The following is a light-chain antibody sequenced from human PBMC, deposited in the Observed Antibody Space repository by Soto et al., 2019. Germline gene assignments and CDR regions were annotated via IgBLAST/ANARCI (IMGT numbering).Light chain of an antibody. CDR3: QQYGSSPPTWT. Sequence: EIVLTQSPGPLSLSPGERATLSGRASQTISSSYLAWYQQKPGQAPRLLLYGPSSRATGIPDRFSGSGSETDFTRTISRLEPEDFAVYYCQQYGSSPPTWTFGQGTKVQIK. J-gene: IGKJ1*01. CDR2: GPS. V-gene: IGKV3-20*01. CDR1: QTISSSY.